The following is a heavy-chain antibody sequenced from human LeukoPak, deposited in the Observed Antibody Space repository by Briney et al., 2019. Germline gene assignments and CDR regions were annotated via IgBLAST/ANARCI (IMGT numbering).Heavy chain of an antibody. Sequence: PSETLSLTCTVSGGSISSGGYYRSWIRQPPGKGLEWIGYIYHSGSTYYNPSLKSRVTISVDRSKNQFSLKLSSVTAADTAVYYCARVTAAPKPRGSRDYWGQGTLVTVSS. CDR1: GGSISSGGYY. CDR2: IYHSGST. J-gene: IGHJ4*02. V-gene: IGHV4-30-2*01. D-gene: IGHD3-10*01. CDR3: ARVTAAPKPRGSRDY.